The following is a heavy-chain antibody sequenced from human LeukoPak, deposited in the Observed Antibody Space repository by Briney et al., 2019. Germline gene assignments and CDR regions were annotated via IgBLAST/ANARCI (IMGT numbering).Heavy chain of an antibody. CDR1: GFAFSGYA. V-gene: IGHV3-23*01. D-gene: IGHD3-10*01. CDR3: AKTMGSVDFDY. CDR2: ISGSGGST. J-gene: IGHJ4*02. Sequence: GGSLRLSCAASGFAFSGYAMSWVRQAPGKGLEWVSAISGSGGSTYYADSVKGRFTVSRDNSRNTLSLQMNSLRADDTAVYYCAKTMGSVDFDYWGQGTLVTVSS.